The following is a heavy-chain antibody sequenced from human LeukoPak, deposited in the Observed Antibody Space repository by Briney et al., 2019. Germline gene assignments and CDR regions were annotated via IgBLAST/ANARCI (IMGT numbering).Heavy chain of an antibody. CDR3: ARIGATGYQLLIGPFDY. CDR1: GYSFTNYY. V-gene: IGHV1-46*01. D-gene: IGHD2-2*01. J-gene: IGHJ4*02. Sequence: ASVKVSCKASGYSFTNYYLHWVRHAPGQGFEWMGIINPGGGTTTYAQKFQGRVSMTRDTSTSTVYMELTSLRSEDTAVYYCARIGATGYQLLIGPFDYWGQGTLVTVSS. CDR2: INPGGGTT.